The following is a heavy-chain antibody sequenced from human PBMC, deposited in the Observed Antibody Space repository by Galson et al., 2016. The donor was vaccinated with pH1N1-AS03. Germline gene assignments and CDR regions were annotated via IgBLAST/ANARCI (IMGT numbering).Heavy chain of an antibody. CDR2: IYSSGNT. CDR3: ATGYCSGGRCQSRMGYYGMDV. Sequence: LSLTCSVSGVSIRTHYWSWIRQLPGKGLEWIGYIYSSGNTDYNPSLKSRVTFSLDTSQSQFSLNLRSVTAADTSMYYCATGYCSGGRCQSRMGYYGMDVLGQGIMVTVSS. J-gene: IGHJ6*02. D-gene: IGHD2-15*01. V-gene: IGHV4-59*11. CDR1: GVSIRTHY.